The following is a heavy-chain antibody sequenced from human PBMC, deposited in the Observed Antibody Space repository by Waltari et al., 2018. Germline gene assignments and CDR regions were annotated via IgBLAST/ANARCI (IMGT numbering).Heavy chain of an antibody. CDR2: ISPIFGTA. V-gene: IGHV1-69*01. CDR3: ALTGGLCGGDCYSVDY. D-gene: IGHD2-21*02. J-gene: IGHJ4*02. CDR1: GGTFSSYA. Sequence: QVQLVQSGAEVKKPGSSVKVSCKASGGTFSSYAISWVRQTPGQGLEWMGGISPIFGTANYAQKFQCRVTITADESTSTAYMELSSLRYEDTAVYYCALTGGLCGGDCYSVDYWGQGTLVTVSS.